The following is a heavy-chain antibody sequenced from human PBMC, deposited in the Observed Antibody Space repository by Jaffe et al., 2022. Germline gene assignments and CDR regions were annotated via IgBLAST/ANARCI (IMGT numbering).Heavy chain of an antibody. CDR3: AKAIFPGIAAAAPGYFDY. CDR2: ISGSGGST. D-gene: IGHD6-13*01. V-gene: IGHV3-23*01. CDR1: GFTFSSYA. Sequence: EVQLLESGGGLVQPGGSLRLSCAASGFTFSSYAMSWVRQAPGKGLEWVSAISGSGGSTYYADSVKGRFTISRDNSKNTLYLQMNSLRAEDTAVYYCAKAIFPGIAAAAPGYFDYWGQGTLVTVSS. J-gene: IGHJ4*02.